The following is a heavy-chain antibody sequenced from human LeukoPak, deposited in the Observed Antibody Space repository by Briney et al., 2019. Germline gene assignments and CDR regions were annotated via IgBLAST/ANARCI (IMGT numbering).Heavy chain of an antibody. CDR2: ITANGDST. J-gene: IGHJ4*02. D-gene: IGHD6-13*01. V-gene: IGHV3-21*04. Sequence: GGSLRLSCTASGFTFSSYGMHWVRQSPGRGLDWVSSITANGDSTYYADSVKGRFTISRDNAKNSLYLQMNSLRAEDTALYYCARAAAGISLDYWGQGTLVTVSS. CDR1: GFTFSSYG. CDR3: ARAAAGISLDY.